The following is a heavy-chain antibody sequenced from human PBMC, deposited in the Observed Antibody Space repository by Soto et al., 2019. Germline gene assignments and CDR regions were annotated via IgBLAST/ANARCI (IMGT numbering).Heavy chain of an antibody. CDR3: ARVAHYYDSSGYYHGAFDI. D-gene: IGHD3-22*01. V-gene: IGHV3-30*03. CDR1: GFTFRWFG. Sequence: GGSLRLSCAGSGFTFRWFGMNWVRQAPGKGLEWVARISNDGSNEYYVDSVKGRFTISRDNAKNSLCLQMNSLRAEDTAVYYCARVAHYYDSSGYYHGAFDIWGQGTMVTVSS. CDR2: ISNDGSNE. J-gene: IGHJ3*02.